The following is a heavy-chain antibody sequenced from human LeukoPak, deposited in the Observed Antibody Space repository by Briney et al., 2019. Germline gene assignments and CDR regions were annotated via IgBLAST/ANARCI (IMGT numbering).Heavy chain of an antibody. CDR1: GGSFSGYY. V-gene: IGHV4-34*01. J-gene: IGHJ4*02. Sequence: SETLSLTCAVYGGSFSGYYWSWIRQPPGKGLEWIGEINHSGSTNYNPSLRGRVPISVDTSKNHFSLKLSSVTAADTAVYYCARDFPPKLRSYWGQGTLVTVSS. CDR2: INHSGST. CDR3: ARDFPPKLRSY. D-gene: IGHD3-10*01.